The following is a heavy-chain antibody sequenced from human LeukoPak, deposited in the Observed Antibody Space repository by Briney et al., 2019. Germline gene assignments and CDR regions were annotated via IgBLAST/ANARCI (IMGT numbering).Heavy chain of an antibody. CDR1: GYSISSGFF. CDR2: VCHSGST. D-gene: IGHD6-6*01. CDR3: ARVDSTAARPLDY. V-gene: IGHV4-38-2*02. Sequence: SETLSLTCTVSGYSISSGFFWGWIRQPPGKGLEWIGSVCHSGSTYYNPSLKSRVTISVDTSKNQFSLKLSSVTAADTAVYYCARVDSTAARPLDYWGQGTLVTVSS. J-gene: IGHJ4*02.